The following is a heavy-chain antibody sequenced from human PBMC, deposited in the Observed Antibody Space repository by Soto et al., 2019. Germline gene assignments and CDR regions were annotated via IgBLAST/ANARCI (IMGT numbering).Heavy chain of an antibody. CDR1: GFTFSSYS. V-gene: IGHV3-21*01. D-gene: IGHD2-8*01. CDR3: ATSGYCTNGVCYLDY. CDR2: ISSSSSYI. J-gene: IGHJ4*02. Sequence: GGALRLSCAASGFTFSSYSMNWVRQAPGKGLEWVSSISSSSSYIYYADSVKGRFTISRDNAKNSLYLQMNSLRAEDTAVYYCATSGYCTNGVCYLDYWGQGTLVPVSS.